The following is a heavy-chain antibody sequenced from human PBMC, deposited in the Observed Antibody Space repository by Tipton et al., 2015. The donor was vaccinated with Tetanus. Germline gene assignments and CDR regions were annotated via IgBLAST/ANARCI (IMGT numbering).Heavy chain of an antibody. J-gene: IGHJ4*02. CDR3: ARATEHDIMTGYDN. V-gene: IGHV4-59*01. D-gene: IGHD3-9*01. Sequence: PGLVKPSETLSLTCTVSGTSISSYYWSWIRQSPGKGLEWIGYIFYAGSTNSNPSLKSRVTISVDKAKNQFSLKLTSVTAADTAVYYCARATEHDIMTGYDNWGPGTQVTVSS. CDR2: IFYAGST. CDR1: GTSISSYY.